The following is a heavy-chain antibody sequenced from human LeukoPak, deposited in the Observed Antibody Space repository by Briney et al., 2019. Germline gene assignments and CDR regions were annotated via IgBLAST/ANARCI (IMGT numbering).Heavy chain of an antibody. CDR2: ISGSGGST. J-gene: IGHJ4*02. Sequence: TGGSLRLSCAASGFTFSSYGMHWVRQAPGKGLEWVSAISGSGGSTYYADSVKGRFTISRDNSKNTLYLQMNSLRAEDTAVYYCAKDQYSGSVVVTYFDYWGQGTLVTVSS. CDR1: GFTFSSYG. V-gene: IGHV3-23*01. D-gene: IGHD3-22*01. CDR3: AKDQYSGSVVVTYFDY.